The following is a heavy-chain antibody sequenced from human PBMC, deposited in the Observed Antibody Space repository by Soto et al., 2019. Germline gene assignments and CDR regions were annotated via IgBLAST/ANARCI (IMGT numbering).Heavy chain of an antibody. Sequence: SVKVSCKASGGTFSSYAISWVRQAPGQGLEWMGGIIPIFGTANYAQKFQGRATTTADESTSTAYMELRSLSSEDTAVYYFARVFLYCSSAICYGGPQEVYDLWGEGTQVTVSS. J-gene: IGHJ4*01. D-gene: IGHD2-2*01. CDR3: ARVFLYCSSAICYGGPQEVYDL. V-gene: IGHV1-69*13. CDR2: IIPIFGTA. CDR1: GGTFSSYA.